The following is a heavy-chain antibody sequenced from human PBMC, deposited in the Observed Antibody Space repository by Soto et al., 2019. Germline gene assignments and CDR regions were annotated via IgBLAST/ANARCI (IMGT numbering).Heavy chain of an antibody. CDR1: GFTFTSSA. Sequence: GASVTVSCKASGFTFTSSAVQWVRQARGQRLEWIGWIVVGSGNTNYAQKFQERVTITRDMSTSTAYMELSSLRSEDTAVYYCAAVSLGYCSSTSCYINYYYYGMDVWGQGTTVTVSS. CDR2: IVVGSGNT. V-gene: IGHV1-58*01. CDR3: AAVSLGYCSSTSCYINYYYYGMDV. J-gene: IGHJ6*02. D-gene: IGHD2-2*02.